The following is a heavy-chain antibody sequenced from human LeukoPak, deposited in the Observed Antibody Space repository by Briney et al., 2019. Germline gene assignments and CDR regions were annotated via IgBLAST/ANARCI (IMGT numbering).Heavy chain of an antibody. V-gene: IGHV1-8*02. Sequence: ASVKVSCKASGYTFTIYDINWVRQATGQGLEWMGWMNPNSGNTGYAQKFQCRVTMTRNTSISTAYMELSSLRSEDTAVYYCARGRSSSWGRDYFDYWGQGTLVTVSS. J-gene: IGHJ4*02. D-gene: IGHD6-13*01. CDR3: ARGRSSSWGRDYFDY. CDR1: GYTFTIYD. CDR2: MNPNSGNT.